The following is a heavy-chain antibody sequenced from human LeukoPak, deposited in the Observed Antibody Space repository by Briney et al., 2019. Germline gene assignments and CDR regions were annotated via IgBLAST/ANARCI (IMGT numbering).Heavy chain of an antibody. CDR2: INHSGST. CDR1: GGSLTSYY. J-gene: IGHJ6*02. D-gene: IGHD1-1*01. V-gene: IGHV4-34*01. CDR3: ARGRRYPYGMDV. Sequence: SETLSLTCTVSGGSLTSYYWSWIRQPPGKGLEWIGEINHSGSTSYNPSLKSRVTISVDTSKNQFSLKLSSVTAADTAVYYCARGRRYPYGMDVWGQGTTVTVSS.